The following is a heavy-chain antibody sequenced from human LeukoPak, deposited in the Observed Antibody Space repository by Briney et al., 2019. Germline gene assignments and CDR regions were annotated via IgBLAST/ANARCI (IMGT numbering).Heavy chain of an antibody. J-gene: IGHJ5*02. CDR3: ARLTKFLTGYYPTP. CDR1: GGSFSGYY. D-gene: IGHD3-9*01. CDR2: INHSGST. Sequence: SETLSLTCAVYGGSFSGYYWSWIRQPPGKGLEWIGEINHSGSTNYNPSLRSRVTIPVDTSKNQFSLKLNSVTAADTAVYYCARLTKFLTGYYPTPWGQGTLVTVSS. V-gene: IGHV4-34*01.